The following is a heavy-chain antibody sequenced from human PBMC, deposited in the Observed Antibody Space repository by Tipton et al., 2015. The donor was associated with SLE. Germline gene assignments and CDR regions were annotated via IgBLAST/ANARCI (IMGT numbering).Heavy chain of an antibody. D-gene: IGHD2-15*01. J-gene: IGHJ4*02. CDR1: GGSISSHY. Sequence: TLSLTCTVSGGSISSHYWSWIRQPPGKGLEWIGYISYSETTNYNPPLKSRVTISVETSKNQFSLKLRSVTAADTAVYYCAGAWQGYCSGGTCYVLDYWGQGTLVTVSS. CDR2: ISYSETT. V-gene: IGHV4-59*11. CDR3: AGAWQGYCSGGTCYVLDY.